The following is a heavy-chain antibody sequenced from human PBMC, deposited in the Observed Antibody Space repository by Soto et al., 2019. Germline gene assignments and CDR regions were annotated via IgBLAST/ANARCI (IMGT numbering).Heavy chain of an antibody. V-gene: IGHV3-15*01. CDR3: TTDELGYPTILGVVTAFDY. CDR2: IKSKTDGGTT. CDR1: GFTFSNAW. Sequence: GGSLRLSCAASGFTFSNAWMSWVRQSPGKGLEWVGRIKSKTDGGTTDYAAPVKGRFTISRDDSKNTLYLQMNRLKAEDTAVYYCTTDELGYPTILGVVTAFDYWAQGTLVTVSS. J-gene: IGHJ4*02. D-gene: IGHD3-3*01.